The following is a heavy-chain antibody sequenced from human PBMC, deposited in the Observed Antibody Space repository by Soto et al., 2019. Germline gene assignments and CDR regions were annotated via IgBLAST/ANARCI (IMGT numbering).Heavy chain of an antibody. Sequence: QVQLVESGGGLVKPGGPLRLSCAASGFTLRDYYMSWIRQAPGKGLEWVSYISSSGETIYYADSVKGRFTISRDSAKNSLSLQMNSLRAEDTAVYYCARDSWVFGVDYWGQGSLVTVSS. CDR2: ISSSGETI. D-gene: IGHD3-3*01. CDR1: GFTLRDYY. J-gene: IGHJ4*02. CDR3: ARDSWVFGVDY. V-gene: IGHV3-11*01.